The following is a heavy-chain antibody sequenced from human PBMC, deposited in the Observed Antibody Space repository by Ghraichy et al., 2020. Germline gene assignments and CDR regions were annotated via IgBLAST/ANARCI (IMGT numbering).Heavy chain of an antibody. D-gene: IGHD4/OR15-4a*01. CDR2: IFSGNRI. J-gene: IGHJ3*02. CDR3: ARDSSFDYGLSASWGRRRSHTFDI. CDR1: GLTVSDNH. V-gene: IGHV3-53*01. Sequence: GGSLRLSCVASGLTVSDNHLTWVRQAPGKGLQWVSIIFSGNRILYADSVKGRFAISRDSSKNAVYLQMTNLRAEDTAMYYCARDSSFDYGLSASWGRRRSHTFDIWGQGTMVTVSS.